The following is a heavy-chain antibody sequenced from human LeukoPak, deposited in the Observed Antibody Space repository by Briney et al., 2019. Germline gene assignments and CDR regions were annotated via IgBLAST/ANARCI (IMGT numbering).Heavy chain of an antibody. CDR3: TRDGIAAAGSFYYYYYYMDV. D-gene: IGHD6-13*01. V-gene: IGHV3-49*04. J-gene: IGHJ6*03. CDR1: GFTFGDYA. Sequence: PGRSLRLSCTASGFTFGDYAMSWVRQAPGKGLEWAGFIRSKAYGGTTEYAASVKGRFTISRDDSKSIAYLQMNSLKTEDTAVYYCTRDGIAAAGSFYYYYYYMDVWGKGTTVTASS. CDR2: IRSKAYGGTT.